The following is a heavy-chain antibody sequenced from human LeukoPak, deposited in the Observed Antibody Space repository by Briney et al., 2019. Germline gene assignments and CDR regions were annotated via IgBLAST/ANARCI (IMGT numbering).Heavy chain of an antibody. CDR1: GFTFSSYA. Sequence: GGSLRLSCAASGFTFSSYAMHWVRQAPGKGLEWVSLIWYDGSKKYYVDSVKGRFTISRDNSKNTLYLQMDSLRAEDTAVYYCARMTGSSADYWGQGTLVTVSS. V-gene: IGHV3-33*08. CDR2: IWYDGSKK. D-gene: IGHD1-26*01. J-gene: IGHJ4*02. CDR3: ARMTGSSADY.